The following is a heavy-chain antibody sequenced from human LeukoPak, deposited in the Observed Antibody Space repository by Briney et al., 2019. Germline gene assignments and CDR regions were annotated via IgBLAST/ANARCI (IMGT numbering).Heavy chain of an antibody. D-gene: IGHD3-3*01. J-gene: IGHJ6*04. Sequence: PSETLSLTCSVSGGSISSSGYYWDWIRQSPGKGLEWIGSIYYSGSTYYNPSLKSRVTISVDTSKNQVSLKLSSVTAADTAVYYCARDTRPIWSGYSSLMDVWGKGTTVTVSS. V-gene: IGHV4-39*07. CDR3: ARDTRPIWSGYSSLMDV. CDR1: GGSISSSGYY. CDR2: IYYSGST.